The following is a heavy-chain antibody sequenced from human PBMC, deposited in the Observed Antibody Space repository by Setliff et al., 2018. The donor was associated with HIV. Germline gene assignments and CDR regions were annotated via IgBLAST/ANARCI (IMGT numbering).Heavy chain of an antibody. CDR2: IYTSGTT. Sequence: SDTLSLTCAVSDYSISCDYYWGWLRQPPGKGLEWIGRIYTSGTTNYNPSLKSRVTMSVDTSKNQFSPKLSSVTAADTAVYYCARAGSMVRGVIISAIDIWGQGTMVTVSS. D-gene: IGHD3-10*01. CDR1: DYSISCDYY. J-gene: IGHJ3*02. CDR3: ARAGSMVRGVIISAIDI. V-gene: IGHV4-38-2*01.